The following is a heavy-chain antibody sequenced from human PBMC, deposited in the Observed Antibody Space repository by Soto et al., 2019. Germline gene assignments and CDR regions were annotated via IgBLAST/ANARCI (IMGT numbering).Heavy chain of an antibody. CDR2: IYYSGST. J-gene: IGHJ3*02. V-gene: IGHV4-39*01. D-gene: IGHD2-15*01. CDR3: ARRLVVVVAASYDAFDI. CDR1: GGSISSSSYY. Sequence: NPSETLSLTCTVSGGSISSSSYYWGWIRQPPGKGLEWIGSIYYSGSTYYNPSLKSRVTISVDTSKNQFSLKLSSVTAADTAVYYCARRLVVVVAASYDAFDIWGQGTMVTVSS.